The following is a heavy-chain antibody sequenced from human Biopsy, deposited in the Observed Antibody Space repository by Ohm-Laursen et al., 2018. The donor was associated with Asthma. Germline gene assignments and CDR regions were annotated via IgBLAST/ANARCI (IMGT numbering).Heavy chain of an antibody. Sequence: SDTLSLSCTVSGGSMTPTSHYWDWIRQPPGKGLEWIGYISYGGKTSYKPSLQNRVTISRDTSKNQFSLRLTSVTAADSAVYFCARRITIFGVVQKDHGMDAWGQGTTVIVSS. CDR1: GGSMTPTSHY. V-gene: IGHV4-39*01. D-gene: IGHD3-3*01. J-gene: IGHJ6*02. CDR3: ARRITIFGVVQKDHGMDA. CDR2: ISYGGKT.